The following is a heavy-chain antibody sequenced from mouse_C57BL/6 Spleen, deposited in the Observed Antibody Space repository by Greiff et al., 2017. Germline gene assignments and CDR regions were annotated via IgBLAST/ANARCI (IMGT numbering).Heavy chain of an antibody. J-gene: IGHJ1*03. CDR1: GFTFSSYG. D-gene: IGHD1-1*01. CDR2: ISSGGSYT. CDR3: ARQGHYYGSSYWYFDV. Sequence: EVQGVESGGDLVKPGGSLKLSCAASGFTFSSYGMSWVRQTPDKRLEWVATISSGGSYTYYPDSVKGRFTISRDNAKNTLYLQMSSLKSEDTAMYYCARQGHYYGSSYWYFDVWGTGTTVTVSS. V-gene: IGHV5-6*01.